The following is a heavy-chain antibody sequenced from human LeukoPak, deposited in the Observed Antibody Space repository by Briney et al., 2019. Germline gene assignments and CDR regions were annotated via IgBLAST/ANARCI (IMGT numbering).Heavy chain of an antibody. CDR3: ARSPAVALYDFWSGPFDGYGMDV. CDR1: GFTFSSYG. J-gene: IGHJ6*02. Sequence: PGGSLRLSCAASGFTFSSYGMPWVRQAPGKGLEWVAVIWYDGSNKYYADSVKGRFTISRDNSKNTLYLQMNSLRAEDTAVYYCARSPAVALYDFWSGPFDGYGMDVWGQGTTVTVSS. D-gene: IGHD3-3*01. V-gene: IGHV3-33*01. CDR2: IWYDGSNK.